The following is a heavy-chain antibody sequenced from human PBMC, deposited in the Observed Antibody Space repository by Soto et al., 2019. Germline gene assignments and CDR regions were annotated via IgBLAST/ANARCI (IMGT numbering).Heavy chain of an antibody. CDR1: GYTFTSYD. CDR2: MNPNRGNT. D-gene: IGHD1-26*01. Sequence: QVQLVQSGAEVKKPGASVKVSCKASGYTFTSYDINWVRQATGQGLEWMGWMNPNRGNTGYAQKFQGRVTMTRNTSISTAYMELSSLRSEDTAVYYCAPYSGSYYYYYGMDVWGQGTTVTVSS. CDR3: APYSGSYYYYYGMDV. V-gene: IGHV1-8*01. J-gene: IGHJ6*02.